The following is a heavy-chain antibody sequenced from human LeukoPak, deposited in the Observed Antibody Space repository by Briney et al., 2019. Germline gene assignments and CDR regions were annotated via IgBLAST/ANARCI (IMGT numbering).Heavy chain of an antibody. CDR1: GGSISSYY. Sequence: SETLSLTCTVAGGSISSYYWSWIRQPAGKGLEWLGRIYTSGSTNYNPSLKSRVTMSVDTSKNQFSLKLSSVTAADTAVYYCARSPRGATSRYYYYYYMDVWDKGTTVTVSS. CDR2: IYTSGST. CDR3: ARSPRGATSRYYYYYYMDV. V-gene: IGHV4-4*07. J-gene: IGHJ6*03. D-gene: IGHD5-24*01.